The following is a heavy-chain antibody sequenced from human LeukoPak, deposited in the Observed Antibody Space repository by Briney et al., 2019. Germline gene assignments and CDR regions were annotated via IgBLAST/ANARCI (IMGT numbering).Heavy chain of an antibody. CDR3: AKISVAEIDY. D-gene: IGHD6-19*01. Sequence: GGSLRLSCAASGFTVSSNYMSWVRQAPGKGLEWVSVTYSNGRTYYADSVKGRFTISRDNSKNTLYLQMNSLRAEDTAVYYCAKISVAEIDYWGQGTLVTVSS. CDR2: TYSNGRT. J-gene: IGHJ4*02. CDR1: GFTVSSNY. V-gene: IGHV3-66*03.